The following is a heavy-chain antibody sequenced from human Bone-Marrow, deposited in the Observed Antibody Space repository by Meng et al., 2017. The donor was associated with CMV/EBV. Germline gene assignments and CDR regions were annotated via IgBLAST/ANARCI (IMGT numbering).Heavy chain of an antibody. J-gene: IGHJ6*02. Sequence: GGSLRLSCAASGFTFSSYAMSWVRQAPGKGLEWVSVIYSGGSSTYYADSVKGRFTISRDNSKNTLYLQMNSLRAEDTAVYYCAKSSYDGDFWSGYYYYYGMDVWGQGTTVTVSS. CDR1: GFTFSSYA. CDR2: IYSGGSST. CDR3: AKSSYDGDFWSGYYYYYGMDV. D-gene: IGHD3-3*01. V-gene: IGHV3-23*03.